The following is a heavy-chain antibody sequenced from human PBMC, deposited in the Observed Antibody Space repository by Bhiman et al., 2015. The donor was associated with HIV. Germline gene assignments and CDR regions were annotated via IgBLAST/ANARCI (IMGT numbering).Heavy chain of an antibody. D-gene: IGHD1-26*01. J-gene: IGHJ3*02. CDR2: INWNGGST. CDR3: ARRDSGSLSFDM. CDR1: GFTFSSYE. V-gene: IGHV3-20*04. Sequence: EVQLVVSGGGLVQPGGSLRLSCAASGFTFSSYEMNWVRQAPGKGLEWVSGINWNGGSTGYADSVKGRCTISRDNDKNSLYLQMNSLRAEDTAFYYCARRDSGSLSFDMWGQGTMVTVSS.